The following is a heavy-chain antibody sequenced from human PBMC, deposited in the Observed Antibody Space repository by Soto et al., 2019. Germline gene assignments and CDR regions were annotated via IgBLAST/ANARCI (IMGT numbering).Heavy chain of an antibody. CDR2: IYYSGST. CDR1: GGSISSGGYY. D-gene: IGHD3-22*01. V-gene: IGHV4-31*03. Sequence: PSETLSLTCTVSGGSISSGGYYWSWIRQHPGKGLEWIGYIYYSGSTYHNPSLKSRVTISVDTSKNQFSLKLSSVTAADTAVYYCARADERYYYDSSGYYYAGDAFDIWGQGTMVTVSS. J-gene: IGHJ3*02. CDR3: ARADERYYYDSSGYYYAGDAFDI.